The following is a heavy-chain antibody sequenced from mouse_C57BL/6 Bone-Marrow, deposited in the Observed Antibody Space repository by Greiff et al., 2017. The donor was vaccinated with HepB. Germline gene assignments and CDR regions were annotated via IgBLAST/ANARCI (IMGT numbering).Heavy chain of an antibody. J-gene: IGHJ1*03. CDR1: GFSLTSYA. D-gene: IGHD1-1*01. Sequence: VQLVESGPGLVAPSQSLSITCTVSGFSLTSYAISWVRQPPGKGLEWLGVIWTGGGTNYNSALKSRLSISKDNSKSQVFLKINSLQTDDTARYYCARIYYGSSFLWYFDVWGTGTTVTVSS. CDR3: ARIYYGSSFLWYFDV. V-gene: IGHV2-9-1*01. CDR2: IWTGGGT.